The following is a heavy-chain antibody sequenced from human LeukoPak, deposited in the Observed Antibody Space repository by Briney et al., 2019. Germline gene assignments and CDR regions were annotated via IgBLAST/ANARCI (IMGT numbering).Heavy chain of an antibody. CDR2: IIPILGIA. V-gene: IGHV1-69*04. Sequence: SVKVSCKASGGTFSSYAISWVRQAPGQGLEWMGRIIPILGIANYAQKFQGRVTITADKSTSTAYMDLSSLRSEDTAVYYCARDQIAAAGERIFDYWGQGTLVTVSS. CDR3: ARDQIAAAGERIFDY. CDR1: GGTFSSYA. J-gene: IGHJ4*02. D-gene: IGHD6-13*01.